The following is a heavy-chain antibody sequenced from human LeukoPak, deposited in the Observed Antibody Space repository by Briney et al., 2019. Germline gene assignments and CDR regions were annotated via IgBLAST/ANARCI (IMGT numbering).Heavy chain of an antibody. CDR2: VSGKGDET. D-gene: IGHD2-15*01. CDR1: GLTFRNYA. V-gene: IGHV3-23*01. J-gene: IGHJ5*01. CDR3: AKGGHCSFFDS. Sequence: GGSLRLSCAASGLTFRNYAMSWVRQAPGKGLEWVSTVSGKGDETFYADSVKGLFTPSRDNSKNTLYLQTNSLRAEDTAVYYCAKGGHCSFFDSWGQGTLVTVSS.